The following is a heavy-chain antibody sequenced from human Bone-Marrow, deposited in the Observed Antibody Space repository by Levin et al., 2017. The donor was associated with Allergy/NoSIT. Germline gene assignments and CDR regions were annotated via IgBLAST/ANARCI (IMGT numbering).Heavy chain of an antibody. CDR3: ARDQFGSGSYSDPPEYYYMDV. CDR1: GFMFSSYT. Sequence: PGGSLRLSCAASGFMFSSYTMNWVRQAPGKGPEWISFSDSRTDYKEYADSVKGRFIISRDNAKNSLFLQMNSLRVEDTAVYYCARDQFGSGSYSDPPEYYYMDVWGKGTTVIVSS. V-gene: IGHV3-21*01. D-gene: IGHD3-10*01. J-gene: IGHJ6*03. CDR2: SDSRTDYK.